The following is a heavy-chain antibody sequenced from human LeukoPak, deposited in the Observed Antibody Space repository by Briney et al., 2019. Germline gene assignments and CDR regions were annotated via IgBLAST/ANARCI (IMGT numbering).Heavy chain of an antibody. CDR3: SREQYTFDGSGWFGMDV. CDR1: GGSLSTYY. D-gene: IGHD6-19*01. Sequence: SETLSLTCSVSGGSLSTYYWTWTRQPPGQGLEWIGYIHQSGSTEFNPSLKSRVTMSLDTSRNQFSLKMTTVTAADTAVYYCSREQYTFDGSGWFGMDVWGQGTTVTVSS. J-gene: IGHJ6*02. V-gene: IGHV4-59*12. CDR2: IHQSGST.